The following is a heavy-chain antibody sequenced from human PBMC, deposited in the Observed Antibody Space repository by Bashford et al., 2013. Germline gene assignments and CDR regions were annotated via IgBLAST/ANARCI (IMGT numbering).Heavy chain of an antibody. CDR2: ISAYNGNT. Sequence: WVRQAPGQGLEWMGWISAYNGNTNYAQKLQGRVTMTTDTSTSTAYMELRSLRSDDTAVYYCARDYGRIVDYWGQGTLVTVSS. J-gene: IGHJ4*02. V-gene: IGHV1-18*01. D-gene: IGHD2/OR15-2a*01. CDR3: ARDYGRIVDY.